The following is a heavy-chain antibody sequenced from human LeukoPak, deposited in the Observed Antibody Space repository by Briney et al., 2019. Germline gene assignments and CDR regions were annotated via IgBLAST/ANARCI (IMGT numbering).Heavy chain of an antibody. CDR3: ARGVTVDY. V-gene: IGHV4-59*01. Sequence: SETLSLTCTVSGDSISTYYWSWVRQPPGKGLEWIGYIYYSGSTSYDPSLKSRVTISVDTSKNQFSLKLNSVTAADTAVYYCARGVTVDYWGQGTLVTVSS. CDR2: IYYSGST. D-gene: IGHD2-21*02. J-gene: IGHJ4*02. CDR1: GDSISTYY.